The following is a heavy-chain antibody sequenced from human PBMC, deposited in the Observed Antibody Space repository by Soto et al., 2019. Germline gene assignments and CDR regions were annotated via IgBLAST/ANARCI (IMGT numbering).Heavy chain of an antibody. CDR1: GFTFSSYD. CDR3: ARDRTQVVTAIADY. J-gene: IGHJ4*02. D-gene: IGHD2-21*02. V-gene: IGHV3-13*05. CDR2: IGTARDP. Sequence: GGSLRLSCAASGFTFSSYDMHWLRQATGKGLEWVSAIGTARDPYYPGSVKGRFTISRENAKNSLYLQMNSLRAGDTAVYYCARDRTQVVTAIADYWGQGTLVTVSS.